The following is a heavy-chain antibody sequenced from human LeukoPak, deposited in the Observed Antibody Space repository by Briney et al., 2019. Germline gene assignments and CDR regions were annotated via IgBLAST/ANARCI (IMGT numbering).Heavy chain of an antibody. Sequence: GRSLRLSCAAFGFTFSSYGMHWVRQAPGKGLDWVANIKQDGTDKYYVDSVKGRFTISRDNAKNLLYLQMNSLRAEDTAVYYCAREKLDTRGYVDYWGQGTLVTVSS. CDR2: IKQDGTDK. CDR3: AREKLDTRGYVDY. J-gene: IGHJ4*02. V-gene: IGHV3-7*01. D-gene: IGHD3-22*01. CDR1: GFTFSSYG.